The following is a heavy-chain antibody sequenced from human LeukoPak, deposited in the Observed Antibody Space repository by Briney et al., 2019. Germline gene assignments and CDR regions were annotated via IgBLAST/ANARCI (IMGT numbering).Heavy chain of an antibody. CDR1: GFTFSNAW. CDR2: IKSKTDGGTT. V-gene: IGHV3-15*01. D-gene: IGHD6-19*01. J-gene: IGHJ4*02. Sequence: GGSLRLSCAASGFTFSNAWMSWVRQAPGKGLEWVGRIKSKTDGGTTDYAAPVKGRFTNSRDDSKNTLYLQMNSLKTEDTVVYYCTTSYSSGWLIDYWGQGTLVTVSS. CDR3: TTSYSSGWLIDY.